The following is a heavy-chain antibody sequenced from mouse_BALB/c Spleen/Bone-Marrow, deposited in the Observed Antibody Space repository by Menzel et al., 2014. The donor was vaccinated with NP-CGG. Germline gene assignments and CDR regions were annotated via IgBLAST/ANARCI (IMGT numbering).Heavy chain of an antibody. V-gene: IGHV1-61*01. Sequence: QVQLQQSGAELVRPGASVKLSCKASGYSFTSYWMNWVKQRPGQGLEWIGMIHPSGSETRLNQKFKDKATLTLDKSSSTAYMQLSSPTSEDSAVYYCARRERTGMNYWGQGTTLTVSS. J-gene: IGHJ2*01. CDR2: IHPSGSET. CDR1: GYSFTSYW. CDR3: ARRERTGMNY. D-gene: IGHD4-1*01.